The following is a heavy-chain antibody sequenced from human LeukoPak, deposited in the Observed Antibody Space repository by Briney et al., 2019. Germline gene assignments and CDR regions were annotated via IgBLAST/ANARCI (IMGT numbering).Heavy chain of an antibody. CDR3: GRITENGGSDNAFDV. D-gene: IGHD2-15*01. J-gene: IGHJ3*01. V-gene: IGHV4-34*01. CDR1: GASLNYYW. CDR2: VTHGGYT. Sequence: PSETLSLTCAIYGASLNYYWWTWLRQPPGAGLEWIGEVTHGGYTNYKSSLKSRVRISVDTSRNQFSLTLASVAAADTAMYYCGRITENGGSDNAFDVWGQGTMISVSS.